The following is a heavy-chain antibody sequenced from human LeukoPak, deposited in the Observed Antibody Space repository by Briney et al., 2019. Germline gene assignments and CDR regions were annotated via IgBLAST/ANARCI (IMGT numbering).Heavy chain of an antibody. CDR1: GFTVSSNY. CDR2: IYSGGTT. J-gene: IGHJ4*02. Sequence: PGGSLRLSCAASGFTVSSNYMTWVRQAPGKGLEWVSIIYSGGTTYYADSVKGRFTISRDNSKNTLYLQMNSLRAEDTAVYYCARGRGGIPLHYFDYWGQGTLVTVSS. D-gene: IGHD1-26*01. CDR3: ARGRGGIPLHYFDY. V-gene: IGHV3-66*02.